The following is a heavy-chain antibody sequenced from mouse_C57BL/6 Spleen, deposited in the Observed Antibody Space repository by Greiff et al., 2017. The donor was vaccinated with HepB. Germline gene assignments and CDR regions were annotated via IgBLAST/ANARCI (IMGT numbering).Heavy chain of an antibody. J-gene: IGHJ2*01. D-gene: IGHD3-3*01. CDR1: GYSFTGYY. CDR2: INPSTGGT. V-gene: IGHV1-42*01. CDR3: ARWTTGGFDY. Sequence: LKESGPELVKPGASVKISCKASGYSFTGYYMNWVKQSPEKSLEWIGEINPSTGGTTYNQKFKAKATLTVDKSSSTAYMQLKSLTSEDSAVYYCARWTTGGFDYWGQGTTLTVSS.